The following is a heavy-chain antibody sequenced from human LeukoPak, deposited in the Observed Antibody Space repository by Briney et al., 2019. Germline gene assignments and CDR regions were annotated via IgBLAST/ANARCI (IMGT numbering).Heavy chain of an antibody. V-gene: IGHV7-4-1*02. CDR2: INTNTGSP. Sequence: ASVNLSCQASGYTFTSYAMNWVRQAPGQGLEWMGWINTNTGSPTYAQGFTGRFVFSLDTSVSTAYLQISSLKAEDTAVYYCARELGEGENYWGQGTLVTVSS. CDR1: GYTFTSYA. J-gene: IGHJ4*02. D-gene: IGHD3-16*01. CDR3: ARELGEGENY.